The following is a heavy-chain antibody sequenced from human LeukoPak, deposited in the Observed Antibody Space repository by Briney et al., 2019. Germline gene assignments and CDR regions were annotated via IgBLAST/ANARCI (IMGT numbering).Heavy chain of an antibody. Sequence: ASVTVSCKASGYTFTGYYMHWVRQAPGQGLEWMGWINPNSGGTNYAQKFQGRVTMTRDTSISTAYMELSRLRSDDTAVYYCARGRITIFGVAQGDWFDPWGQGTLVTVSS. V-gene: IGHV1-2*02. CDR1: GYTFTGYY. CDR3: ARGRITIFGVAQGDWFDP. D-gene: IGHD3-3*01. CDR2: INPNSGGT. J-gene: IGHJ5*02.